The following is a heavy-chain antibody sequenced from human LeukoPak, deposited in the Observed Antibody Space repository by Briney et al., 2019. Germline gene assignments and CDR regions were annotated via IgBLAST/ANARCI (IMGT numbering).Heavy chain of an antibody. J-gene: IGHJ4*02. V-gene: IGHV3-30*04. CDR1: GFTFSSYA. D-gene: IGHD4-11*01. CDR3: ARSYSNYLDY. CDR2: ISYDGSNK. Sequence: GGSLRLSCAASGFTFSSYAMHWVRQAPGKGLEWVAVISYDGSNKYYADSVKGRFTISRDNSKNTLYLQMNSLRAEDTAVYYCARSYSNYLDYWGQGTLATVSS.